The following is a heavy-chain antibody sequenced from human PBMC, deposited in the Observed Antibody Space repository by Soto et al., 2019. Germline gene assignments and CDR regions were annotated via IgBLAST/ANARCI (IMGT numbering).Heavy chain of an antibody. Sequence: QVPLVQSGAEVKKPGASVKVSCKASGYTFTSYGISWVRQAPGQGLEWMGWISAYNGNTNYAQKLQGRVTMTTDTSTSTAYMELRSLRSDDTAVYYCARDRGDLYDYIWGSYRSRFDYWGQGTLVTVSS. J-gene: IGHJ4*02. V-gene: IGHV1-18*01. CDR2: ISAYNGNT. CDR3: ARDRGDLYDYIWGSYRSRFDY. CDR1: GYTFTSYG. D-gene: IGHD3-16*02.